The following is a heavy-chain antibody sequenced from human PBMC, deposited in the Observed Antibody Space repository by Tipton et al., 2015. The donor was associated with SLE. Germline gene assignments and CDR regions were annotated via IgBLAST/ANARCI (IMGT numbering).Heavy chain of an antibody. CDR3: ARSAIFGVIMGGYFDY. Sequence: TLSLTCSVSGGSITSGTYYWSWIRQPAGKGLEWIGRIYTSGSTNYNPSLKSRVTMSVDTSKNRFSLKLSSVTAADTAVYYCARSAIFGVIMGGYFDYWGQGTLVTVPS. V-gene: IGHV4-61*02. D-gene: IGHD3-3*01. CDR2: IYTSGST. CDR1: GGSITSGTYY. J-gene: IGHJ4*02.